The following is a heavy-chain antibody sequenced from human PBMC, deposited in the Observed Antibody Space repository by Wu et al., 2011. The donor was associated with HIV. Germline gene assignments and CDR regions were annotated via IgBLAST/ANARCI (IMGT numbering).Heavy chain of an antibody. J-gene: IGHJ3*02. D-gene: IGHD6-13*01. CDR2: IILIFGTA. Sequence: LVQSGVWKVKKPGSSVKSPARLQEAPSGDMLVSWVRQAPGQGLEWLGRIILIFGTANYAQKFQGRVTITADESTSTAYMELSGLRSEDTAVYYCARDLEYSTNWGAFDIWGQGTMVTVSS. CDR3: ARDLEYSTNWGAFDI. V-gene: IGHV1-69*15. CDR1: EAPSGDML.